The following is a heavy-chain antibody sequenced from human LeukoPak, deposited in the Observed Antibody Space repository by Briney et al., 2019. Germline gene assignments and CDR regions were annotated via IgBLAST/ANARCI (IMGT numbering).Heavy chain of an antibody. D-gene: IGHD4-17*01. Sequence: GGSLRLSCAASGFTVSSNYMSWVRQAPGKGLEWVSAISGSGGSTYYANSVKGRFTISRDNSKNTLYLQMNSLRADDTAVYYCAKDRYGDYSFDYWGQGTLVTVSS. CDR3: AKDRYGDYSFDY. CDR1: GFTVSSNY. CDR2: ISGSGGST. V-gene: IGHV3-23*01. J-gene: IGHJ4*02.